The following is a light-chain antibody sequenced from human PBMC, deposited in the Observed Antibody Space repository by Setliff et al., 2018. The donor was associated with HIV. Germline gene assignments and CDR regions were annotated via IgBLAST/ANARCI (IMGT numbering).Light chain of an antibody. CDR3: CSYAGSISWV. Sequence: QSALTQPASVSGSPGQSITISCTGTNSDVGSYDLVSWYQQHPGKAPKFMIFDVSKRPSGVSNRFSGSKSGNTASLTISGLQPEDEADYYCCSYAGSISWVFGGGTKVTVL. CDR2: DVS. V-gene: IGLV2-23*02. J-gene: IGLJ3*02. CDR1: NSDVGSYDL.